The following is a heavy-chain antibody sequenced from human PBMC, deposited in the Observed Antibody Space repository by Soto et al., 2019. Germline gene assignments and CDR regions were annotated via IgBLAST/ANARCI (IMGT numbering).Heavy chain of an antibody. V-gene: IGHV3-33*01. Sequence: PGGSLSLSCAASGFTFSSYGMHLVRPAPGKGLEWVVVIWYDGSNKYYADSVKGRFTISRENSKNTLYLQMNSLRAEDTAVYYCARAGYSGYDRKYYFDYWGEGTLVTAPQ. CDR2: IWYDGSNK. D-gene: IGHD5-12*01. CDR3: ARAGYSGYDRKYYFDY. J-gene: IGHJ4*02. CDR1: GFTFSSYG.